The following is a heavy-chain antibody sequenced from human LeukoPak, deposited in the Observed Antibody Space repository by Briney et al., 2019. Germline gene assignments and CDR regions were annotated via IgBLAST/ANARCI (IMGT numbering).Heavy chain of an antibody. J-gene: IGHJ4*02. CDR1: GFTFSSYA. V-gene: IGHV3-23*01. D-gene: IGHD3-10*01. CDR2: ISGSGGST. Sequence: GGSLRLSCAASGFTFSSYAMSWVRQVPGKGLEWVSAISGSGGSTYYADSVKGRFTISRDNSKNTLYLQMNSLRAEDTAVYYCAKDIFHYGSGSYYQPFDYWGQGTLVTVSS. CDR3: AKDIFHYGSGSYYQPFDY.